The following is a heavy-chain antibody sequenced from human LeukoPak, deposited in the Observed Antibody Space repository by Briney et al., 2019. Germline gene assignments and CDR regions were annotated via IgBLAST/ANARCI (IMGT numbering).Heavy chain of an antibody. V-gene: IGHV3-11*01. Sequence: GGSLRLSCAASGFTFSDYYMSWIRQAPGKGLEWVSYISSSGSTIYYADSVKGRFTISRDNAKNSLYLQMNSLRAEDTAVYCCARAAQWLDVDYSGMDVWGQGTTVTVSS. CDR1: GFTFSDYY. CDR2: ISSSGSTI. D-gene: IGHD6-19*01. J-gene: IGHJ6*02. CDR3: ARAAQWLDVDYSGMDV.